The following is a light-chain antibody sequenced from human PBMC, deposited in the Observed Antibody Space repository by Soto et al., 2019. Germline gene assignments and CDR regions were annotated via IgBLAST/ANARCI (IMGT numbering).Light chain of an antibody. CDR1: QSVSSNY. CDR2: GAS. CDR3: QQYSEYSPT. Sequence: EIVLTQSPGTLSLSPGERATLSCRASQSVSSNYLAWYQRKPGQAPRLLIYGASSRATDIPNRFSGSGSGTDFTLTISSLQPDDFATYYCQQYSEYSPTFGQGTKVEI. J-gene: IGKJ1*01. V-gene: IGKV3-20*01.